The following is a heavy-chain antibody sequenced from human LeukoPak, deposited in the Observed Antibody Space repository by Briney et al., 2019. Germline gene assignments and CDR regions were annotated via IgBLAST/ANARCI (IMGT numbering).Heavy chain of an antibody. CDR3: ARVWVTTLDS. Sequence: GGSLRLSCAASGFTFSGYSMNWVRQAPGKGLEWVSYVSSGSSTIYYADSVKGRFTISRDNAKNSLYLQMNSLRAEDTAVYYCARVWVTTLDSWGQGTLVTVSS. CDR2: VSSGSSTI. J-gene: IGHJ5*02. V-gene: IGHV3-48*04. D-gene: IGHD2-21*02. CDR1: GFTFSGYS.